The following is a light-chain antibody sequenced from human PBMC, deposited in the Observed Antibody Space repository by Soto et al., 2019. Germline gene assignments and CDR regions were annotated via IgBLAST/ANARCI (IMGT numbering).Light chain of an antibody. CDR3: QELKSYLYT. V-gene: IGKV1-9*01. J-gene: IGKJ2*01. CDR2: AAS. CDR1: QGISNY. Sequence: DIQLTQSPSFLSASVGDRVTITYRASQGISNYLAWYQQKPGKVPQLLIYAASTLQSGVPSRFSGSGSGTEFTLTISSLQPEDFATYYCQELKSYLYTFGQGTKLDIK.